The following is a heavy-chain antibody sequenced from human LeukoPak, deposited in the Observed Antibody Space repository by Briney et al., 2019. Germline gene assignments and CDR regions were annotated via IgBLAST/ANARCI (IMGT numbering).Heavy chain of an antibody. Sequence: SETLSLTCAVYGGSFSGYYWSWIRQPPAKGLDWIGEINHSGSTNYNPSLKSRVTISVDTSKNQFSLKLSSVTAADTDVYYCARDQRYCSSSSCPWEPFDYWGQGTLVTVSS. J-gene: IGHJ4*02. V-gene: IGHV4-34*01. CDR1: GGSFSGYY. CDR2: INHSGST. D-gene: IGHD2-2*01. CDR3: ARDQRYCSSSSCPWEPFDY.